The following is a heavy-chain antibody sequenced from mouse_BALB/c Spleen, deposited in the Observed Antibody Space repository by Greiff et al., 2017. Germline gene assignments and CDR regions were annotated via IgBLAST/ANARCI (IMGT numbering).Heavy chain of an antibody. D-gene: IGHD2-4*01. V-gene: IGHV1-67*01. CDR2: ISTYYGNT. CDR3: ARGGSTMITTSYAMDY. CDR1: GYTFTDYA. Sequence: VQLQESGPELVRPGVSVKISCKGSGYTFTDYAMHWVKQSHAKSLEWIGVISTYYGNTNYNQKFKGKATMTVDKSSSTAYMELARLTSEDSAIYYCARGGSTMITTSYAMDYWGQGTSVTVSS. J-gene: IGHJ4*01.